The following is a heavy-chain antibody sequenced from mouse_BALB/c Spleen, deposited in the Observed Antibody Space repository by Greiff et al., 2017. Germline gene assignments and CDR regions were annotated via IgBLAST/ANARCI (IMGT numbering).Heavy chain of an antibody. CDR3: ARGEGSWFAY. Sequence: GMLVESGPGLVAPSQSLSITCTVSGFSLTSYGVHWVRQPPGKGLEWLGVIWAGGSTNYNSALMSRLSISKDNSKSQVFLKMNSLQTDDTAMYYCARGEGSWFAYWGQGTLVTVSA. V-gene: IGHV2-9*02. J-gene: IGHJ3*01. CDR1: GFSLTSYG. CDR2: IWAGGST.